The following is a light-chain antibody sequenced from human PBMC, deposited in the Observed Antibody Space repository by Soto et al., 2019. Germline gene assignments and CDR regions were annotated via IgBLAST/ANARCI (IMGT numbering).Light chain of an antibody. J-gene: IGLJ1*01. Sequence: SALPQPASVSVSPGQSITISCTGTRSDVGAYNYVSWYQQHPGKAPKLIIYDVGNRPSGVSNRFSGSKSGNTASLTISGLQAEDEADYYCSSYTSSSTRVFGTGTKVTVL. CDR2: DVG. V-gene: IGLV2-14*01. CDR1: RSDVGAYNY. CDR3: SSYTSSSTRV.